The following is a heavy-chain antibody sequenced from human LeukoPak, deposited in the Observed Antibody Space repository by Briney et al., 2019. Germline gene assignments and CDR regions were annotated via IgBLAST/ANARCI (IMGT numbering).Heavy chain of an antibody. Sequence: GRSLRLSCAASGFTFSSYGMHWVRQAPGKGLEWVAVIWYDGSNKYYADSVKGRFTISRDNSKNTLYLQTNSLRAEDTAVYYCAITGGGYSSSWYFDYWGQGTLVTVSS. V-gene: IGHV3-33*01. D-gene: IGHD6-13*01. CDR2: IWYDGSNK. J-gene: IGHJ4*02. CDR1: GFTFSSYG. CDR3: AITGGGYSSSWYFDY.